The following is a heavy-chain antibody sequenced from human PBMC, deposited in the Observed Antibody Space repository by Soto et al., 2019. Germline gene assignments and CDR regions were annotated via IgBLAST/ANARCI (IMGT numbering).Heavy chain of an antibody. CDR2: INPSGGRI. Sequence: GASVKVSCKASGYTFTTYYMHWVRQAPGQGLEWMGIINPSGGRITYAEKFQGRVTMTRDTSTTTVYMEMTGLRSQDTAVYYCATSDCAGGSCYSVHHWGQGTLVTVSS. CDR1: GYTFTTYY. CDR3: ATSDCAGGSCYSVHH. V-gene: IGHV1-46*01. J-gene: IGHJ1*01. D-gene: IGHD2-15*01.